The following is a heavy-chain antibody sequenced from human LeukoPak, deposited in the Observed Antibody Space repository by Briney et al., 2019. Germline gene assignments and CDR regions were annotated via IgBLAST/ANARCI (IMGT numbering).Heavy chain of an antibody. J-gene: IGHJ5*02. CDR3: ARQEYCSGGSCYTWFDP. Sequence: AGESLKISCKGSGHRFTIYWIAWLRQMPGKGLEWMGIIYPADSDIRYSPSFQGQVTISADKSISTAYLQWSSLKASDTAMYYCARQEYCSGGSCYTWFDPWGQGTLVTVSS. CDR1: GHRFTIYW. CDR2: IYPADSDI. V-gene: IGHV5-51*01. D-gene: IGHD2-15*01.